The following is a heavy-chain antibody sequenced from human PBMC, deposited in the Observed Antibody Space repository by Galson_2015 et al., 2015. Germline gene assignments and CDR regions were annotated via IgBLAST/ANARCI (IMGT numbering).Heavy chain of an antibody. Sequence: SLRLSCAASGFAFTTYWMNWVRQAPGRGLEWVASLKYGGGEKYYVDSVKGRFTISRDNAKNSLYLQLNSLTVEDTAVYYCARDGRDAGIYFDYWGQGTLLTVSS. CDR2: LKYGGGEK. D-gene: IGHD3-10*01. J-gene: IGHJ4*02. CDR1: GFAFTTYW. V-gene: IGHV3-7*04. CDR3: ARDGRDAGIYFDY.